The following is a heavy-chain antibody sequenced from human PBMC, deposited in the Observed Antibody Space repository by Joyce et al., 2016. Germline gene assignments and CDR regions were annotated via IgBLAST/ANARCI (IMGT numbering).Heavy chain of an antibody. CDR1: GVSLSVSIYY. D-gene: IGHD3-10*01. J-gene: IGHJ4*02. V-gene: IGHV4-39*01. Sequence: QLQESGPGLLKPSETLSLTCTVSGVSLSVSIYYWGWIRQSPGRGLEWIGSIDNGGSTYQNPSLKNRVTMSVETSRNQLSLNLTSVTAADTAVYFCSRQRGSGSFGDYWGQGTQVIVSS. CDR2: IDNGGST. CDR3: SRQRGSGSFGDY.